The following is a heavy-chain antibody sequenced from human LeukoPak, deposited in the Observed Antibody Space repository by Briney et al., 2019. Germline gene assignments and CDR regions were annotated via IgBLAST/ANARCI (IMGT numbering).Heavy chain of an antibody. CDR3: AREISYGDYPSGDAFDN. D-gene: IGHD4-17*01. J-gene: IGHJ3*02. CDR2: ISSSSSYI. CDR1: GFTFSSYS. Sequence: GGSLRLSCAASGFTFSSYSMNWVRQAPGRGLEWVSSISSSSSYIYYADSVKGRFTISRDSAKNSLYLQMNSLRAEDTAVYFCAREISYGDYPSGDAFDNWGQGTMVTVSS. V-gene: IGHV3-21*01.